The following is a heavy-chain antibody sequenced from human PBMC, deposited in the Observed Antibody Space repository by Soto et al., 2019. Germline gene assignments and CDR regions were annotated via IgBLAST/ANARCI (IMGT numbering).Heavy chain of an antibody. V-gene: IGHV3-13*01. D-gene: IGHD4-17*01. CDR2: IGTAGDT. CDR3: ARVHPYGDSFDY. Sequence: GGSLRLSCAASGFTFSSYDMHWVRQATGKGLEWVSAIGTAGDTYYPGSVKGRFTISRENAKNSLYLQMNSLRAEDTAVYYCARVHPYGDSFDYWGQGTLVTVSS. J-gene: IGHJ4*02. CDR1: GFTFSSYD.